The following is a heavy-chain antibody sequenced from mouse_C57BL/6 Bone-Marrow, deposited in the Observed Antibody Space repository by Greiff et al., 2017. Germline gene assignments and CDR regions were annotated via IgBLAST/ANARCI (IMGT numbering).Heavy chain of an antibody. V-gene: IGHV5-6*02. CDR3: ARRGNYAYWYFDV. D-gene: IGHD2-1*01. CDR2: ISSGGSYT. Sequence: EAKLVESGGDLVKPGGSLKLSCAASGFTFSSYGMSWVRQTPDKRLEWVATISSGGSYTYYPDSVKGRFTISRDNAKNTLYLQMSSLKSEDTAMYYCARRGNYAYWYFDVWGTGTTVTVSS. CDR1: GFTFSSYG. J-gene: IGHJ1*03.